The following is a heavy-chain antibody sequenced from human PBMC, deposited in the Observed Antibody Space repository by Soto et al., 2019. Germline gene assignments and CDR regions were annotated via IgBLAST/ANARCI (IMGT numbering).Heavy chain of an antibody. Sequence: WDSLKISGKGSGYSFTSYWIGWVRQMPGKVLEWIAIIYPGDSDTRYSPSFQGQVTISADKCISTAYLQWSSLKASDTAMYYCKSSGYYGRAFDIWGQGTMVTVS. V-gene: IGHV5-51*01. CDR2: IYPGDSDT. J-gene: IGHJ3*02. D-gene: IGHD3-22*01. CDR1: GYSFTSYW. CDR3: KSSGYYGRAFDI.